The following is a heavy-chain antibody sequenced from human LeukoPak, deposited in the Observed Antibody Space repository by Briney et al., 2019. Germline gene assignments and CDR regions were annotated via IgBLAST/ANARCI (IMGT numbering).Heavy chain of an antibody. CDR2: ISSSSSYT. CDR1: GFTFSDYY. J-gene: IGHJ3*02. V-gene: IGHV3-11*05. Sequence: PGGSLRLPCAASGFTFSDYYMSWIRQAPGKGLEWVSYISSSSSYTNYADSVKGRFTISRDNAKNSLYLQMNSLRAEDTAVYYCARDQYAFDIWGQGTMVTVSS. CDR3: ARDQYAFDI.